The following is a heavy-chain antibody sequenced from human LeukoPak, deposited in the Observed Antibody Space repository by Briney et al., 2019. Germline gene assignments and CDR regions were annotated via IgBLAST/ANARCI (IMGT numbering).Heavy chain of an antibody. V-gene: IGHV4-59*11. CDR2: IYFTGST. CDR3: ARSSTGCWNFDL. CDR1: GVSISNHY. Sequence: TSETLSLTCTVSGVSISNHYWSWIRQPPGKGLEWIGYIYFTGSTNYNPSLKSRVTISVDTSKNQVSLKLSSVTAADTAVYYCARSSTGCWNFDLWGRGTLVTVSA. D-gene: IGHD6-19*01. J-gene: IGHJ2*01.